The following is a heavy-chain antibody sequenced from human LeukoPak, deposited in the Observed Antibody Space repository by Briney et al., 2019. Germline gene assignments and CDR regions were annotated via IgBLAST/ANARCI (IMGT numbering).Heavy chain of an antibody. Sequence: SETLSLTCTVSGGSISSYYWSWIRQPAGKGLEWIGRIYTSGSTNYNPSLKSRVTMSVDTSKNQFSLKLSSVTAADTAVYYCARGYDFWSGYYTQSSRNWFDPWGQGTLVTVSS. D-gene: IGHD3-3*01. J-gene: IGHJ5*02. CDR3: ARGYDFWSGYYTQSSRNWFDP. V-gene: IGHV4-4*07. CDR2: IYTSGST. CDR1: GGSISSYY.